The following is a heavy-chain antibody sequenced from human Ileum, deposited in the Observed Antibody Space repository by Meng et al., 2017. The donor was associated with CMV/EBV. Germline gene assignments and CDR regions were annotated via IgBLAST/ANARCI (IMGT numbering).Heavy chain of an antibody. V-gene: IGHV3-9*01. CDR1: GFTFDDYA. J-gene: IGHJ4*02. D-gene: IGHD2-2*02. Sequence: SLKISCAASGFTFDDYAMHWVRQAPGKGLEWVSGISWNSGSIGYADSVKGRFTISRDNAKNSLYLQMNSLRAEDKALYYCAKGNESGLGIVVGPAAIFDYWGQGTLVTVSS. CDR2: ISWNSGSI. CDR3: AKGNESGLGIVVGPAAIFDY.